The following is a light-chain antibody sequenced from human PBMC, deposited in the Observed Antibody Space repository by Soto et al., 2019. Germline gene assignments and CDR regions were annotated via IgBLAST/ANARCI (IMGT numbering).Light chain of an antibody. V-gene: IGLV2-8*01. CDR2: EVS. J-gene: IGLJ1*01. CDR1: SSDVGGYNY. Sequence: QSALTQPPSASGSPGQSVTISCTGTSSDVGGYNYVSWYQQHPGKAPKLMIYEVSKRPSGVPDRFSGSKSGNTASLTVSGLQAEHEANYYCSSYAGSNRVFGTGTKLTVL. CDR3: SSYAGSNRV.